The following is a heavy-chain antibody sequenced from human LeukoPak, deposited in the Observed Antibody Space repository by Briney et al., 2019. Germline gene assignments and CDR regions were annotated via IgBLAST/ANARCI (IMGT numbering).Heavy chain of an antibody. CDR2: ISGSGDST. CDR3: AREYMDV. CDR1: GLTFSNFG. V-gene: IGHV3-23*01. Sequence: HPGGSLRLSCVASGLTFSNFGMSWVRQAPGKGLEWVSAISGSGDSTYYADSVKGWFTISRDNSKNTLYLQMNSLRAEDTAVYYCAREYMDVWGKGTTVTISS. J-gene: IGHJ6*03.